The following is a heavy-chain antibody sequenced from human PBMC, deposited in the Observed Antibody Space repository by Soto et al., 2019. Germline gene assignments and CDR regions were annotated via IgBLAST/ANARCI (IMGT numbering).Heavy chain of an antibody. J-gene: IGHJ4*02. D-gene: IGHD6-19*01. V-gene: IGHV1-24*01. CDR1: GYTLTELS. CDR2: FDPEDGET. CDR3: ATVSSRQWLITGIFDY. Sequence: GASVKVSCKVSGYTLTELSMHWVRQAPGKGLEWMGGFDPEDGETIYAQKFQGRVTMTEDTSTDTAYMELSSLRSEDTAVYYCATVSSRQWLITGIFDYWGQGTLVTVSS.